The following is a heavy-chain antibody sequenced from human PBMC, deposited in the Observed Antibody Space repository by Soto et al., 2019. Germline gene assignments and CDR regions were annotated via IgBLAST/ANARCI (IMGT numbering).Heavy chain of an antibody. D-gene: IGHD2-15*01. Sequence: QLQLQESGSGLVKPSQTLSLTCAVSGGSISSGGYSWSWIRQPPGTGVEWIGYIYHSGSTYYNPSLKSRVTISVDRSKNQFSLKLSSVTAADTAVYYCALGGYGGNLFDYWGQGTLVTFSS. CDR2: IYHSGST. J-gene: IGHJ4*02. CDR1: GGSISSGGYS. V-gene: IGHV4-30-2*01. CDR3: ALGGYGGNLFDY.